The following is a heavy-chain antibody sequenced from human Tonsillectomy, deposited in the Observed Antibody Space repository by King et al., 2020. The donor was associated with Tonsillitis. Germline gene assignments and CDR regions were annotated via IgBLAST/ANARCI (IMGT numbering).Heavy chain of an antibody. CDR2: FSGSGGST. J-gene: IGHJ5*02. Sequence: QLVQSGGDLVQPGGSLRLSCAAPGFTFSSYAMSGVRQAPGKVLEWVSAFSGSGGSTYYADSVMGRFTISRANSKNTLFLQMNSLRAEDTAVYYCAKDPPYYYDSSGSMNWFDPWGQGTLVTVSS. CDR1: GFTFSSYA. CDR3: AKDPPYYYDSSGSMNWFDP. D-gene: IGHD3-22*01. V-gene: IGHV3-23*04.